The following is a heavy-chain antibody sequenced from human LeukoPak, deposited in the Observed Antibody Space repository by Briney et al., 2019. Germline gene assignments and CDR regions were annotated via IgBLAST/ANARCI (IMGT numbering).Heavy chain of an antibody. CDR3: AGEPTYTSSWYTTCDS. CDR1: GFTFRHYN. V-gene: IGHV3-48*01. J-gene: IGHJ5*01. CDR2: ITGSSTTI. D-gene: IGHD6-13*01. Sequence: GGSLRLSCAASGFTFRHYNMNWVRQAPGKGLEWVSYITGSSTTIYYADSVKGRFTISRDNAKNSLYLQMNSLRAEDTAVYYCAGEPTYTSSWYTTCDSWGQGTLVTVSS.